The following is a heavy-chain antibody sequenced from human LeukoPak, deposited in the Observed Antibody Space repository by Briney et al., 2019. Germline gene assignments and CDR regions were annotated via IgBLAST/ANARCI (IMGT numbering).Heavy chain of an antibody. CDR2: ISWNSGSI. CDR3: AAMQWLRPSRGWFDP. Sequence: GGSLRLFCAASGFTFDDYAMHWVRQAPGKGLEWVTGISWNSGSIGYADSVKGRFTISRDNAKNSLYLQMNSLRAEDTALYYCAAMQWLRPSRGWFDPWGQGTLVTVSS. CDR1: GFTFDDYA. J-gene: IGHJ5*02. D-gene: IGHD5-12*01. V-gene: IGHV3-9*01.